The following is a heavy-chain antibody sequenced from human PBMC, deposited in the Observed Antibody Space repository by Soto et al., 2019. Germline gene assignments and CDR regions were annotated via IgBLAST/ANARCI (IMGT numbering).Heavy chain of an antibody. CDR1: GFTLSSYG. Sequence: PGGSLRLSCAASGFTLSSYGMHWFRQAPGKGLEWVAVIWYDGSNKYYADSVKGRFTISRDNSKNTLYLQMNSLRAEDTAVYYCARVVQYGYDILRDLLYFRGQGTLVTVSS. D-gene: IGHD3-9*01. J-gene: IGHJ4*02. CDR2: IWYDGSNK. CDR3: ARVVQYGYDILRDLLYF. V-gene: IGHV3-33*01.